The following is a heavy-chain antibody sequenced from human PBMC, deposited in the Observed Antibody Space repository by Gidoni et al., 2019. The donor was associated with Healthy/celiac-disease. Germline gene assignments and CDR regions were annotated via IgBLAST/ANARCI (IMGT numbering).Heavy chain of an antibody. CDR1: GFTFDDYA. D-gene: IGHD6-6*01. CDR2: ISWNSGSI. J-gene: IGHJ4*02. Sequence: EVQLVESGGGLVQPGRFLRLTCAASGFTFDDYAMHGVRQDPGKGLEWVSGISWNSGSIGYADSVKGRFTISRDNAKNSLYLQMNSLRAEDTALYYCAKDRSIAALYYFDYWGQGTLVTVSS. V-gene: IGHV3-9*01. CDR3: AKDRSIAALYYFDY.